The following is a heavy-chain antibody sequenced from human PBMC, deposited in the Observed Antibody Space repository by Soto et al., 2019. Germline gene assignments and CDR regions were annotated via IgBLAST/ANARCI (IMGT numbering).Heavy chain of an antibody. CDR1: GFTFRISW. CDR3: ARDPGYCSGTSCYSTSAAFDI. Sequence: EVQLVESGGGLVQPGGSLRLSCAASGFTFRISWMHWVRQAPGKGLAGVSRINSDGSSTTYADSVKGRFIISRDNAKNTLYLQMNSLRAEDTDVYVCARDPGYCSGTSCYSTSAAFDIWGQGTMVTVSS. J-gene: IGHJ3*02. V-gene: IGHV3-74*03. CDR2: INSDGSST. D-gene: IGHD2-15*01.